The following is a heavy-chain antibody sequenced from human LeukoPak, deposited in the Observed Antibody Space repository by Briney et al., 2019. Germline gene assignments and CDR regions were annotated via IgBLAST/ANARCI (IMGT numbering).Heavy chain of an antibody. CDR1: GYTFTGYY. CDR2: INPNSGGT. D-gene: IGHD3-10*01. J-gene: IGHJ6*03. CDR3: AREELAYGSGSYGSYYYYYYMDV. V-gene: IGHV1-2*02. Sequence: ASVKVSCKASGYTFTGYYMHWVRQAPGQGLEWMGWINPNSGGTNYAQKFQGRVTMTRDTSISTAYMELSRLRSDDTAVYYCAREELAYGSGSYGSYYYYYYMDVWGKGTTVTVSS.